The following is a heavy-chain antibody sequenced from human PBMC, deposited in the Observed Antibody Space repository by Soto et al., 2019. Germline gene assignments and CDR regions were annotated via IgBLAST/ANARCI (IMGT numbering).Heavy chain of an antibody. J-gene: IGHJ6*02. CDR1: GFTFSSHA. CDR3: ARNRDGYYYTRMDV. CDR2: ISGTGVST. Sequence: GGSLRLSCAASGFTFSSHAISWVRQAPGKGLEWVSAISGTGVSTFYADSVKGRFTISRDKSENTVSLQMNSLRVEDTAIYYCARNRDGYYYTRMDVWGQGTTVTVSS. V-gene: IGHV3-23*01.